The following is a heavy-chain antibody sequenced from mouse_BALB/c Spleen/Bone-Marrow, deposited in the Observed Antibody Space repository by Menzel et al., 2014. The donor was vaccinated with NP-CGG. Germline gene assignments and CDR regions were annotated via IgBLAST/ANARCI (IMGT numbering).Heavy chain of an antibody. Sequence: VHLQQPGAELVKPGASVKLSCTASGFNIKDTYMHWVKQRPEQGLEWIGRIDPANGNTKYDPKFQDKATITADTSSNTAYLQLSSLTSEDTAVYYCASYYYGSSRFAYWGQGTLVTVSA. V-gene: IGHV14-3*02. J-gene: IGHJ3*01. CDR3: ASYYYGSSRFAY. CDR1: GFNIKDTY. CDR2: IDPANGNT. D-gene: IGHD1-1*01.